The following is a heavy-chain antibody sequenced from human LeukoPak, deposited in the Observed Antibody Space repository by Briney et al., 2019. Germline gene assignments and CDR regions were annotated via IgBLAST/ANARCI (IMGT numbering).Heavy chain of an antibody. CDR1: GFTLSSYS. V-gene: IGHV3-21*01. Sequence: PGGSLRLSCGASGFTLSSYSMNWVRQAPGKGLEWVSSISSSSSYIYYADSVKGRFTISRDNAKNSLYLQMNSLRAEDTAVYYCARDPEISGMDVWGQGTTVTVSS. CDR2: ISSSSSYI. CDR3: ARDPEISGMDV. J-gene: IGHJ6*02.